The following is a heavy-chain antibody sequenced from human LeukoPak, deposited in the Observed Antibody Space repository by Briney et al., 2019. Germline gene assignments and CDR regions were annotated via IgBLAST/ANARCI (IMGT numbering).Heavy chain of an antibody. Sequence: GGSLRLSCAASGFTFSSYWMSWVRQAPGKGLEWVGRIKSKTDGGTTDYAAPVKGRFTISRDDSKNTLYLQMNSLKTEDTAVYYCTTDVPGEAGYSYYYYYMDVWGKGTTVTVSS. CDR1: GFTFSSYW. D-gene: IGHD5-18*01. CDR3: TTDVPGEAGYSYYYYYMDV. V-gene: IGHV3-15*01. CDR2: IKSKTDGGTT. J-gene: IGHJ6*03.